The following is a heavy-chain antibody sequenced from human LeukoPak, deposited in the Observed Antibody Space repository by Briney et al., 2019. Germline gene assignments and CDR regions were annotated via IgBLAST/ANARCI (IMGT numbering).Heavy chain of an antibody. V-gene: IGHV1-69*04. J-gene: IGHJ6*02. CDR3: ARDPVRTIFGVVISGLDV. Sequence: SVKVSCKASGYPFTDYYMHWVRQAPGQGLEWMGRIIPILGIANYAQKFQGRVTITADKSTSTAYMELSSLRSEDTAVYYCARDPVRTIFGVVISGLDVWGQGTTVTVSS. CDR2: IIPILGIA. CDR1: GYPFTDYY. D-gene: IGHD3-3*01.